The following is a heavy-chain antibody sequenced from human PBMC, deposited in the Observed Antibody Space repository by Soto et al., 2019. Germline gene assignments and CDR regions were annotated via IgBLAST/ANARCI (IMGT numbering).Heavy chain of an antibody. D-gene: IGHD3-9*01. CDR1: GFTFSNYA. CDR3: AKNRMTGQAHYDL. J-gene: IGHJ4*02. V-gene: IGHV3-23*01. Sequence: GGSLRLSCAASGFTFSNYAMTWVRQAPGKGLEWVSAISGEGVYTYYADSVKGRFTTSRDNSKTTLYLQLSSLRSEDTAVYYCAKNRMTGQAHYDLWGQGTPVTVSS. CDR2: ISGEGVYT.